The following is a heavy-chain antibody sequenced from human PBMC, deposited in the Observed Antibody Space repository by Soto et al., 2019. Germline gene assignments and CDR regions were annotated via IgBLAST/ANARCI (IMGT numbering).Heavy chain of an antibody. CDR3: ARKSNWNEGWELT. Sequence: SETLSLTCTVSGDSVSSRGYFWAWLRQPPGKRLEWIGSIYHSGNTYYNPSLKSRVTISLDTSRNQVSLRLISVTAADAAVYYCARKSNWNEGWELTWGQGTLVT. V-gene: IGHV4-39*01. CDR1: GDSVSSRGYF. D-gene: IGHD1-1*01. CDR2: IYHSGNT. J-gene: IGHJ5*02.